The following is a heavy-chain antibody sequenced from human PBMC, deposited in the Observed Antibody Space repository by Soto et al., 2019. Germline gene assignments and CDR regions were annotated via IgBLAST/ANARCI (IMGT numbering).Heavy chain of an antibody. CDR2: ISYDGSNK. CDR1: GFTFSSYA. J-gene: IGHJ4*02. CDR3: ARDFSDSSSFDY. D-gene: IGHD6-13*01. V-gene: IGHV3-30-3*01. Sequence: QVQLVESGGGVVQPGGSLRLSCAASGFTFSSYAMHWVRQAPGKGLEWVAVISYDGSNKYYADSVKGRFTISRDNSKNTLYLQMNSLRAEDTAVYYCARDFSDSSSFDYWGQGTLVTVSS.